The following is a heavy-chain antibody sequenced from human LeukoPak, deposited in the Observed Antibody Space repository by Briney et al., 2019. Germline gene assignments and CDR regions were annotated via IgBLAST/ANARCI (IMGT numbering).Heavy chain of an antibody. V-gene: IGHV1-2*02. CDR2: TNPNSGGT. J-gene: IGHJ6*03. CDR1: GYTFTGYY. CDR3: ARTPVGATPYYYYYMDV. D-gene: IGHD1-26*01. Sequence: ASVKVSCKASGYTFTGYYMRWVRQAPGQGLEWMGWTNPNSGGTNYAQKFQGRVTMTRDTSISTAYMELSRLRSDDTAVYYCARTPVGATPYYYYYMDVWGKGTTVTVSS.